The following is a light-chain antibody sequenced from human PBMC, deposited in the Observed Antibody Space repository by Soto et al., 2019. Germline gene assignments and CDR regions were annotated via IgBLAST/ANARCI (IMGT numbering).Light chain of an antibody. J-gene: IGLJ1*01. CDR3: DSYTSSRAYV. CDR1: SSDVGGYNY. V-gene: IGLV2-14*01. Sequence: QSALTQPASVSGSPGQSITIACTGTSSDVGGYNYVSWYQQQSGKAPKLIIHEVCYRPAGVSNRFSGSKSGNTASLTISGLQDEDEADYSSDSYTSSRAYVFGIGTKLTVL. CDR2: EVC.